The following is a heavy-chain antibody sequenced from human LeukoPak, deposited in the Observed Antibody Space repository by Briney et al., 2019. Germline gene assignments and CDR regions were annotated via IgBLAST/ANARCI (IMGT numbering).Heavy chain of an antibody. Sequence: AAVNVSCMPSGYTFTSYYMHWVRQAPGQGLEWMGIINPSGGSTSYAQKFQGRVTMTSDTSTSTVYMELSSLRSEDTAVYYCARGLYCSSTSCYVGFDYWGQGALVTVSS. CDR2: INPSGGST. V-gene: IGHV1-46*01. J-gene: IGHJ4*02. CDR1: GYTFTSYY. D-gene: IGHD2-2*01. CDR3: ARGLYCSSTSCYVGFDY.